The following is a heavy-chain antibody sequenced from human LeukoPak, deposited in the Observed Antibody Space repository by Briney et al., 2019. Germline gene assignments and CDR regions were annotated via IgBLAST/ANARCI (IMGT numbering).Heavy chain of an antibody. CDR2: INHSGSA. CDR3: ARGQGTVTTH. J-gene: IGHJ4*02. Sequence: SETLSLTCAVYGGPFSGYYWTWIRQPPGKVLEWIGEINHSGSANYNPSLKSRVTISVDTSKNQFSLKLSSVTAADTAVYYCARGQGTVTTHWGQGTLVTVSS. CDR1: GGPFSGYY. D-gene: IGHD4-17*01. V-gene: IGHV4-34*01.